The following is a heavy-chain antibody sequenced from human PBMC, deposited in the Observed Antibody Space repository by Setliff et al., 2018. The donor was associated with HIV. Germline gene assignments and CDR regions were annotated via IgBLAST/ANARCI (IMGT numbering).Heavy chain of an antibody. CDR2: IYTSGST. CDR3: ARGLVSDRTSFIFDY. Sequence: SETLSLTCTVSGGSIYSGIYYWSWIRQPAGKGLEWIGHIYTSGSTNYNPSLESRVTMSMDKSENQFSLKLTSVTAADAAVYYCARGLVSDRTSFIFDYWGLGTLVTVSS. V-gene: IGHV4-61*09. CDR1: GGSIYSGIYY. D-gene: IGHD2-2*01. J-gene: IGHJ4*02.